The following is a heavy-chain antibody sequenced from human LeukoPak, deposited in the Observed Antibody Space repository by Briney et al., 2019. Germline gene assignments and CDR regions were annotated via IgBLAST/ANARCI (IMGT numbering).Heavy chain of an antibody. J-gene: IGHJ4*02. CDR2: VNSSGDT. D-gene: IGHD6-19*01. V-gene: IGHV4-59*02. CDR3: ARGRIYNSGRPDY. Sequence: SETLSLTRTVSRDSASSYYSSLIRHPPGKGLEWICYVNSSGDTNYNPSLRNRVTISVDTSKNQFSLKLSSVTAADTAVYYCARGRIYNSGRPDYWGQGTLVTVSS. CDR1: RDSASSYY.